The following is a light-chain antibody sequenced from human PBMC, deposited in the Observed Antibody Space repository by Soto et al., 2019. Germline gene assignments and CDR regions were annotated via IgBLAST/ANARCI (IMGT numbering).Light chain of an antibody. CDR1: QSISSSY. J-gene: IGKJ1*01. CDR3: QQYGTSPWA. Sequence: EIVLTQSPGTLSLSPGERATLSCRASQSISSSYLAWYQQKPGQAPRLLIYGASSRATGIPDRFSGSGSGTDFTLTISRLEPEDFAVYYCQQYGTSPWAFGIGPKVEIK. V-gene: IGKV3-20*01. CDR2: GAS.